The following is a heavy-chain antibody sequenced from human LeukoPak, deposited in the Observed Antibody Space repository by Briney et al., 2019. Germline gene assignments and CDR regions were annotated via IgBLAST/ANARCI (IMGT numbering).Heavy chain of an antibody. CDR2: ISGSGGST. D-gene: IGHD5-24*01. J-gene: IGHJ4*02. CDR1: GFTFSSCG. Sequence: GGSLRLSCAASGFTFSSCGMHWVRQAPGKGLEWVSSISGSGGSTYYADSVKGRFTISRDNSKNTLYLQMNSLRAEDTAVYYCAKEEGDGYNSIYFDYWGQGTLVTVSS. V-gene: IGHV3-23*01. CDR3: AKEEGDGYNSIYFDY.